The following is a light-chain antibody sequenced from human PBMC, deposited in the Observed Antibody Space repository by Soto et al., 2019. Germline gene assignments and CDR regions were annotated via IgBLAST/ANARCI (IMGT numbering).Light chain of an antibody. J-gene: IGKJ1*01. CDR2: SAS. V-gene: IGKV3-20*01. Sequence: ENGLTQSPGTLSLSPGERVTLSCRASQSVASSYLAWYQQKPGQAPRLLIYSASSRATGIPDRFSGSGSGTDFTLTISRLEPEDFAVYYCQQYGSSPWTFGQGTKVEIK. CDR3: QQYGSSPWT. CDR1: QSVASSY.